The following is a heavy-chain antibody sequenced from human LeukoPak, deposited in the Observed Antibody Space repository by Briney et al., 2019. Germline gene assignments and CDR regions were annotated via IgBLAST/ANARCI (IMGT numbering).Heavy chain of an antibody. J-gene: IGHJ6*02. CDR1: GFTFSSYS. V-gene: IGHV3-21*01. CDR2: ISSSSSYI. Sequence: TGGSLRLSCAASGFTFSSYSMNWVRQARGKGLEWVSSISSSSSYIYYADSVKGRFTISRDNAKNSLYLQMNSLRAEDTAVYYCAREDVVVVAATQGMDVWGQGTTVTVSS. CDR3: AREDVVVVAATQGMDV. D-gene: IGHD2-15*01.